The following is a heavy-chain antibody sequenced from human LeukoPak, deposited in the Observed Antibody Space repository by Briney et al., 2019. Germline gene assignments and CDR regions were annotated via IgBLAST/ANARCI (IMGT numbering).Heavy chain of an antibody. D-gene: IGHD6-19*01. CDR2: IIPIFGTA. CDR3: ARAAGIAVAGPFDY. J-gene: IGHJ4*02. V-gene: IGHV1-69*13. Sequence: ASVKVSCKASGGTFTSYAISWVRQAPGQGLEWMGGIIPIFGTANYAQKFQGRVTITADESTSTAYMELSSLRSEDKAVYYCARAAGIAVAGPFDYWGQGTLVTVSS. CDR1: GGTFTSYA.